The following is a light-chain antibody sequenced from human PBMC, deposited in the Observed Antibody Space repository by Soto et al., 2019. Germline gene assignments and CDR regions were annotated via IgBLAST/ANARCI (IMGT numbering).Light chain of an antibody. CDR2: KAS. Sequence: DIQMTQSPSTLSASVGDRVTITCRASQSINNWLAWYQQKPGKAPKLFIFKASTLEIGVPSRFSGSGSGTEFTLSISSRQPDDFATYFCQQYESFPRTFGQGTKVEMK. CDR3: QQYESFPRT. J-gene: IGKJ1*01. CDR1: QSINNW. V-gene: IGKV1-5*03.